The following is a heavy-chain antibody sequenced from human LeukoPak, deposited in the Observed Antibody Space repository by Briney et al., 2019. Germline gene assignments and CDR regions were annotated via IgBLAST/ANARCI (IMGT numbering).Heavy chain of an antibody. Sequence: GGSLRLSCTASGFAFRSHAMHWVRQAPGKGLEWVAIIRYDGSKKFYADSVKGRFTISRDNSKNTLYLQMYSLRAEDTAVYYCAKIPYGDYVLDYYYYMDVWGKGTTVTISS. J-gene: IGHJ6*03. CDR2: IRYDGSKK. V-gene: IGHV3-30*02. CDR3: AKIPYGDYVLDYYYYMDV. CDR1: GFAFRSHA. D-gene: IGHD4-17*01.